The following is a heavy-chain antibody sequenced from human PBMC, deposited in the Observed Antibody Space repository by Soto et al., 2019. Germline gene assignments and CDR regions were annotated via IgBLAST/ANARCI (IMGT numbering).Heavy chain of an antibody. J-gene: IGHJ4*02. Sequence: ASVKVSCKASGYTFTSYDINWVRQATGQGLEWMGWMNPNSGNTGYAQKFQGRVTMTRNTSISTAYMELSSLRSEDTAVYYCARGGYSSGWEVFDYWGQGTLVTSPQ. CDR1: GYTFTSYD. CDR2: MNPNSGNT. CDR3: ARGGYSSGWEVFDY. V-gene: IGHV1-8*01. D-gene: IGHD6-25*01.